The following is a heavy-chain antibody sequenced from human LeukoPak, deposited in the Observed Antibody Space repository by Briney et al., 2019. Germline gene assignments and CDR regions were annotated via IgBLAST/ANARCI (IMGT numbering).Heavy chain of an antibody. J-gene: IGHJ4*02. D-gene: IGHD3-10*01. CDR2: ISGSGGST. V-gene: IGHV3-23*01. Sequence: SLRLSCRASGFAISSYAMSWVPQAPGKGVEWVSGISGSGGSTYYADSVKGRFTISRDNSKNRLYLQMNSLRAEDTAVYYCAKRPRGNYLDPFDYWGQGTLVTVSS. CDR3: AKRPRGNYLDPFDY. CDR1: GFAISSYA.